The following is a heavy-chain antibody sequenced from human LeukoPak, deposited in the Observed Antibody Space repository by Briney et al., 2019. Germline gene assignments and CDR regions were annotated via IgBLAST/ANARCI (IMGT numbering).Heavy chain of an antibody. CDR1: AFTVSTNY. D-gene: IGHD4-11*01. Sequence: GGSLRLSCVASAFTVSTNYMIWVRQAPGKGLEWVSLIYGDGSTYYADSVKGRVTISIDNSKNTVFLQMNSLRAEDTALYYCARINYRAFSIWGQGTMVTVSS. J-gene: IGHJ3*02. CDR3: ARINYRAFSI. CDR2: IYGDGST. V-gene: IGHV3-66*01.